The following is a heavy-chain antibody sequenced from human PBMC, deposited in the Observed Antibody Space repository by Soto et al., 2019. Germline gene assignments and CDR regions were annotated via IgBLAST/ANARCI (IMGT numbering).Heavy chain of an antibody. D-gene: IGHD3-9*01. Sequence: SETLSLTCTVSGGSVSSGSHYWSWIRQPPGKGLEWIGCVYYSGSTNYNPSLKSRVTISADTSKNQFSLKLNSVTAADTAVYYCAGGDTYYDILTGYFLYDMDVWGQGTTVTVS. V-gene: IGHV4-61*01. J-gene: IGHJ6*02. CDR3: AGGDTYYDILTGYFLYDMDV. CDR2: VYYSGST. CDR1: GGSVSSGSHY.